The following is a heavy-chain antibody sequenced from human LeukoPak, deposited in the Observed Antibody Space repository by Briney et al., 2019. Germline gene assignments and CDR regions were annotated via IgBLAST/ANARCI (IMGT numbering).Heavy chain of an antibody. D-gene: IGHD3-9*01. J-gene: IGHJ4*02. CDR1: GYIFTTYF. CDR2: INPNNGDT. V-gene: IGHV1-2*02. CDR3: ATEAGYDILTGYQDY. Sequence: ASVKVSCKASGYIFTTYFIHWVRQAPGQGREWMGWINPNNGDTNYVQKFQGRVTMTRDTSISTAYMELTRLRSDDTAVYYCATEAGYDILTGYQDYRGQGTLVTVSS.